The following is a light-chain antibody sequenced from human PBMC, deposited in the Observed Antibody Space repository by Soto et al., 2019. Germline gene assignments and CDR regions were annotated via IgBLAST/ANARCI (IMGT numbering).Light chain of an antibody. CDR3: QQSYSTPTIT. V-gene: IGKV1-39*01. CDR1: QSISSY. CDR2: AAS. Sequence: DIEMTQSPSSLSASVGDRVTITCRASQSISSYLNWYQQKPGKAPKLLIYAASSLQSGVPSRFSGSGSGIDLTLTISSLQPEDFANYDGQQSYSTPTITFGQGTRLEIK. J-gene: IGKJ5*01.